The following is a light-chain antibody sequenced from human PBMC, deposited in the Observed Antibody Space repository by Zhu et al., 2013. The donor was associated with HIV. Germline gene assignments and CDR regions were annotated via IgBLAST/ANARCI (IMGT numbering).Light chain of an antibody. CDR3: QQYDNLLKIT. CDR1: QGIGNY. V-gene: IGKV1-33*01. Sequence: DVQMTQSPSSLSASVGDRVTIACRASQGIGNYVAWYQQKPGKVPQLLISSASNSETGVPSRFSGSGSGTDFTFTISSLQPEDIATYHCQQYDNLLKITFGQGTRLXI. J-gene: IGKJ5*01. CDR2: SAS.